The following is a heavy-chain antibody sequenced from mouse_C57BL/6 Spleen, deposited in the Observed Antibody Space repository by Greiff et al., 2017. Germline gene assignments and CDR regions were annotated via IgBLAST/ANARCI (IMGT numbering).Heavy chain of an antibody. V-gene: IGHV1-72*01. Sequence: VQLQQPGAELVKPGASVKLSCKASGYTFTSYWMHWVKQRPGRGLEWIGRIEPNSGGTKYNEKFKSKATRTVDKPSSTAYMQLSSLTSEDSAVYYCARYDYDPSFAYWGQGTLVTVSA. J-gene: IGHJ3*01. CDR2: IEPNSGGT. CDR3: ARYDYDPSFAY. CDR1: GYTFTSYW. D-gene: IGHD2-4*01.